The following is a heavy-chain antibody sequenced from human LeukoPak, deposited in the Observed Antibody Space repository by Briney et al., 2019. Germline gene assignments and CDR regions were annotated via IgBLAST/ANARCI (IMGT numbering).Heavy chain of an antibody. CDR2: ISYSGST. CDR1: GGSISSYY. Sequence: SETLSLACSVSGGSISSYYWSCIRQPPGKGLEWIGYISYSGSTSYNPSLKSRVTISVDTSKNQFSLRLTSVTAADTAVYYCARGGGYASGLAYWGQGTLVTVSS. D-gene: IGHD5-12*01. J-gene: IGHJ4*02. V-gene: IGHV4-59*01. CDR3: ARGGGYASGLAY.